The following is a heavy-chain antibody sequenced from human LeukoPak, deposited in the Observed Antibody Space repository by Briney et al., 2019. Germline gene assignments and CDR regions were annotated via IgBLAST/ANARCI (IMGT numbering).Heavy chain of an antibody. D-gene: IGHD1-26*01. Sequence: SETLSLTCTVSGGSISSHYWSWLRQPAGKGLEYIGRIHTSGITDYNPSLKSRVTMSGDTSKNQFYLNLRSVTAADTAVYYCARDLGSNYVYFDYWGQGSLVTVSS. CDR2: IHTSGIT. CDR1: GGSISSHY. V-gene: IGHV4-4*07. J-gene: IGHJ4*02. CDR3: ARDLGSNYVYFDY.